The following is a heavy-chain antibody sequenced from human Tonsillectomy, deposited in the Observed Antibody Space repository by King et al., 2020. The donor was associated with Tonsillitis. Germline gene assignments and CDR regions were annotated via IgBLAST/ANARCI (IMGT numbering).Heavy chain of an antibody. Sequence: VQLVESGGGLVQPGGSLRLSCAASGFTFSSYAMTWVRQAPGKGLEWVSTINGRGGSTYYADSVKGRFTISRDNSKNTLYLQMNSLRAEDTAVYYCAKDSGDFWSDYSHYYFDSWGQGTLVTVSS. J-gene: IGHJ4*02. D-gene: IGHD3-3*01. CDR1: GFTFSSYA. V-gene: IGHV3-23*04. CDR3: AKDSGDFWSDYSHYYFDS. CDR2: INGRGGST.